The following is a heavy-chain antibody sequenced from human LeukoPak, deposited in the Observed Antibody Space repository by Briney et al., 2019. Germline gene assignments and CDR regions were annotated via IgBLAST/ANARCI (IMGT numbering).Heavy chain of an antibody. CDR2: ISYDGSNK. J-gene: IGHJ4*02. CDR1: GFTFNSYG. V-gene: IGHV3-30*18. Sequence: GGSLRLSCAASGFTFNSYGMHWVRQAPGKGLEWVAVISYDGSNKYYADSVKGRFTISRDNSKNTLYLQMNSLRAEDTAVYYCAKGPLYSGSYVWYFDYWGQGTLVTVSS. CDR3: AKGPLYSGSYVWYFDY. D-gene: IGHD1-26*01.